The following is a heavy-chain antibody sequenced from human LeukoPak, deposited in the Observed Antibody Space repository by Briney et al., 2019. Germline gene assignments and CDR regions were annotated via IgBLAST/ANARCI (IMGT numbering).Heavy chain of an antibody. D-gene: IGHD1-26*01. J-gene: IGHJ4*02. CDR1: GLTFSYHG. V-gene: IGHV3-33*05. CDR2: ISFDAITA. CDR3: ARQPSYSGTYG. Sequence: GGSLSLPCVASGLTFSYHGVQWARQARGKGLEWLATISFDAITAYYTDSVKGRFTISRDNSNNTLYQQMNSLRDKDTGVYYCARQPSYSGTYGWGQGTLVTVSS.